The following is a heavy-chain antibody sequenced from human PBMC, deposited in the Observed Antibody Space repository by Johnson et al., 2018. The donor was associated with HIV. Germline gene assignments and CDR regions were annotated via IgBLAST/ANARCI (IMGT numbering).Heavy chain of an antibody. CDR2: IKSKTDGGTP. V-gene: IGHV3-15*01. Sequence: VQLVESGGGLIQPGGSLRLSCAASGFTFSNAWMSWVRQAPGKGLEWVGRIKSKTDGGTPDYAAPVKGRFTISRDDSKNTLYLQMSSLKTEDTAVYYCATDLRITGSCWDIWGQGTMVTVSS. CDR1: GFTFSNAW. CDR3: ATDLRITGSCWDI. D-gene: IGHD1-14*01. J-gene: IGHJ3*02.